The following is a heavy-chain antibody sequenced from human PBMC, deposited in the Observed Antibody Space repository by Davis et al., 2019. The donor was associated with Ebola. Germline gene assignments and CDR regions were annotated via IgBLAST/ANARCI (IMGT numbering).Heavy chain of an antibody. Sequence: GESLKISCAASGFTFSSYSMNWVRQAPGKGLEWVSGISGSGASTYYADSVEGRFTISRDNSKNTLYLQMNSLRAEDTAVYYCANLDYGDNSGFDYWGQGTLVTVSS. CDR3: ANLDYGDNSGFDY. D-gene: IGHD4-23*01. J-gene: IGHJ4*02. CDR1: GFTFSSYS. V-gene: IGHV3-23*01. CDR2: ISGSGAST.